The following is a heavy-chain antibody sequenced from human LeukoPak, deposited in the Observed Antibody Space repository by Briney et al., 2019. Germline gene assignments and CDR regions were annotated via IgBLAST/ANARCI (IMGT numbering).Heavy chain of an antibody. V-gene: IGHV1-69*13. CDR1: GGTFSSYA. CDR2: IIPIFGTA. J-gene: IGHJ4*02. CDR3: IVGSAYCGGDCYSSFDY. Sequence: SVKVSCKASGGTFSSYAISWVRQAPGQGLEWRGGIIPIFGTANYAQKLQGRVTITADESTSTAYMELSSLRSEDTAVYYCIVGSAYCGGDCYSSFDYWGQGTLVTVSS. D-gene: IGHD2-21*02.